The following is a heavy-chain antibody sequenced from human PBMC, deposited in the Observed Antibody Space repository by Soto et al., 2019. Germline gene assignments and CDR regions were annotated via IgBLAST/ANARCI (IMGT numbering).Heavy chain of an antibody. J-gene: IGHJ4*02. CDR1: GYTFTSYA. CDR2: VNAGNGNT. Sequence: QVQLVQSGAEVKKPGASVKVSSKAPGYTFTSYAMHWVRQPPGQRFEWMGWVNAGNGNTKYSQNFQDRVTITRDTSASTAYMELSSLRSEDTAVYYCARGPGGPDGPGDYWRQGTLVTVSS. D-gene: IGHD2-15*01. CDR3: ARGPGGPDGPGDY. V-gene: IGHV1-3*01.